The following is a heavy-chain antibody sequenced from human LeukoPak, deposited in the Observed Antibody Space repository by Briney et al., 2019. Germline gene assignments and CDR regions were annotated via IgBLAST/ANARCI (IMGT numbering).Heavy chain of an antibody. J-gene: IGHJ4*02. Sequence: GGSLRLSCAASGFTFSSYNMNWVRLAPGKGLEWVSSISSGSSYIYYADSVKGRFTISRDNAKNSLYLQMNSLRAEDTAVYYCARYSGSYRDYWGQGTLVTVSS. CDR1: GFTFSSYN. D-gene: IGHD1-26*01. V-gene: IGHV3-21*01. CDR3: ARYSGSYRDY. CDR2: ISSGSSYI.